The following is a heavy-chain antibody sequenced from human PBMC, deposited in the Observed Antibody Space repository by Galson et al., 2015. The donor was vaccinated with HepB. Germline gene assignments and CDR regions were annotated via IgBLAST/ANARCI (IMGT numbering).Heavy chain of an antibody. Sequence: SLRLSCAASGFTFSDYYMSWIRQAPGKGLEWVSYISSSGSTIYYADSVKGRFTISRDNSKNTLYLQMNSLRVEDTAVYYCARDGGEGSGWAPFDYWGQGTLVTVSS. CDR2: ISSSGSTI. CDR3: ARDGGEGSGWAPFDY. V-gene: IGHV3-11*04. J-gene: IGHJ4*02. D-gene: IGHD6-19*01. CDR1: GFTFSDYY.